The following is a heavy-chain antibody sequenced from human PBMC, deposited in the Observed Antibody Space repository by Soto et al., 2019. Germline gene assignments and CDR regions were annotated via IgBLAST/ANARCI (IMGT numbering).Heavy chain of an antibody. D-gene: IGHD3-22*01. CDR2: IYYSGNT. CDR1: GDSMSSGAYY. J-gene: IGHJ4*02. V-gene: IGHV4-31*03. Sequence: QVQLQESGPGLVKPSQTLSLTCSVSGDSMSSGAYYWNWIRHHPEKGLEWIAYIYYSGNTYYNPSLRSRITISVDTSKHQFSLKLTSVTDADTAVYYCASSYSGYLDNWGQGTLVTVSS. CDR3: ASSYSGYLDN.